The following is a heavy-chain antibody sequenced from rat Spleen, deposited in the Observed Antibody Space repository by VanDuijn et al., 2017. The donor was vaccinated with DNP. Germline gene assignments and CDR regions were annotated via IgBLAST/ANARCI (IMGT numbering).Heavy chain of an antibody. V-gene: IGHV5-29*01. Sequence: EVQLVESGGGLVQPGRSLKLSCAASGFTFTNYGMAWVRQAPTKGLEWVATISDDGITTYYRDFVKGRFTISRDNAKSTLYLQMDSLRSEDTATYYCTRAEGTGFPYWGQGVMVTVSS. D-gene: IGHD1-11*01. CDR1: GFTFTNYG. CDR3: TRAEGTGFPY. CDR2: ISDDGITT. J-gene: IGHJ2*01.